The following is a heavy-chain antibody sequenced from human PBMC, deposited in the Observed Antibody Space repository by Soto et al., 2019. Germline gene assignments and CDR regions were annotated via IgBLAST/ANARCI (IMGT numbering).Heavy chain of an antibody. CDR3: ARVNYYDSSGYHVHDAFDI. CDR2: ISAYNGNT. Sequence: GASVKVSCKASGYSFTSYGISWVRQAAGQGLEGMGWISAYNGNTNYAQKLQGRVTMTTDTSTSTAYMELRSLRSDDTAVYYCARVNYYDSSGYHVHDAFDIWGQGTMVTVSS. J-gene: IGHJ3*02. D-gene: IGHD3-22*01. CDR1: GYSFTSYG. V-gene: IGHV1-18*01.